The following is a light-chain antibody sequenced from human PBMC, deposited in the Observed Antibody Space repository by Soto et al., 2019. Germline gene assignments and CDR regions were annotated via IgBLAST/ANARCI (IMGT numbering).Light chain of an antibody. CDR3: AAWDVSLNAVA. CDR2: NDH. Sequence: QSVLAQPPSASGTPGQSVTISCSGSSSYIGFSVVNWYQQLPGTAPKLLIFNDHQRPSGVPDRFSGSKSGTSASLAISGLQSEDEADYYCAAWDVSLNAVAFGGGTKLTVL. CDR1: SSYIGFSV. J-gene: IGLJ2*01. V-gene: IGLV1-44*01.